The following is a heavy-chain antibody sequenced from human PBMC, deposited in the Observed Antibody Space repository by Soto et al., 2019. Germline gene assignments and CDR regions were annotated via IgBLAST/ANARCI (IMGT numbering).Heavy chain of an antibody. CDR3: ARVIYDYIWGVMDV. D-gene: IGHD3-16*01. Sequence: QVQLVQSGAEVKKPGASVKVSCKASGYTFTSYDINWVRQATGQGLEWMGWMNPNSGNTGYAQKFQGRVTMTRNTSISTAYMELSSLRSEDTVVYYCARVIYDYIWGVMDVWGKGTTVTVSS. CDR1: GYTFTSYD. CDR2: MNPNSGNT. J-gene: IGHJ6*03. V-gene: IGHV1-8*01.